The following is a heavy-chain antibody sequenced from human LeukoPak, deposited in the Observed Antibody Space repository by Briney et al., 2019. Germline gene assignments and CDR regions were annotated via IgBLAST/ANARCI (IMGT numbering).Heavy chain of an antibody. J-gene: IGHJ4*02. CDR1: GFTFSSYE. V-gene: IGHV4-39*01. D-gene: IGHD3-10*01. Sequence: LRLSCAASGFTFSSYEMNWVRQPPGKGLEWIGSIYYSGYTYYNPSLESRVTISVDTSKNQFSLKLSSVTAADTAIYYCAKHYMGSSYNRGLDYWGQGTLVTVSS. CDR2: IYYSGYT. CDR3: AKHYMGSSYNRGLDY.